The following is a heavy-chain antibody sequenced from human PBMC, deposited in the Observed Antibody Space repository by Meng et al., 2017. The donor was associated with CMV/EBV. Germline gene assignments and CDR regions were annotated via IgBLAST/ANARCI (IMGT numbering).Heavy chain of an antibody. CDR2: INPNSGGT. J-gene: IGHJ3*02. CDR3: AVAVAPRGDAFDI. CDR1: GYTFTGYY. V-gene: IGHV1-2*02. Sequence: ASVKVSCKASGYTFTGYYMHWVRQAPGQGLEWMGWINPNSGGTNYAQKFQGRVTMTRDTSISTAYMELSRLRSDDTAVYYCAVAVAPRGDAFDIWGQGTVVTVSS. D-gene: IGHD6-19*01.